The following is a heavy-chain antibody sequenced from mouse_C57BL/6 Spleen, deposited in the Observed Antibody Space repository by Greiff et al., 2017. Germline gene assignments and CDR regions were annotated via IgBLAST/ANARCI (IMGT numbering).Heavy chain of an antibody. CDR1: GYSITSGYY. CDR2: ISYDGSN. J-gene: IGHJ2*01. CDR3: ARDEHAFDY. V-gene: IGHV3-6*01. Sequence: ESGPGLVKPSQSLSLTCSVTGYSITSGYYWNWIRQFPGNKLEWMGYISYDGSNNYNPSLKNRISITRDTSKNQFFLKLNSVTTEDTATYYCARDEHAFDYWGQGTTLTVSS.